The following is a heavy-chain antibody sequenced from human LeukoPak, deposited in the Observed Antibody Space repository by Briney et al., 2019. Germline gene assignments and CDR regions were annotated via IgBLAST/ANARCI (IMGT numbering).Heavy chain of an antibody. D-gene: IGHD6-13*01. Sequence: GGSLRLSCAASGFTFSSYAMTWVRQAPGKGLEWVSAISGSGGSTYYADSVKGRFTISRDNSKNTLYLQMNSLRAEDTAVYYCAKDQWHGSSLAGFDYWGQGTLVTVSS. CDR3: AKDQWHGSSLAGFDY. V-gene: IGHV3-23*01. CDR1: GFTFSSYA. CDR2: ISGSGGST. J-gene: IGHJ4*02.